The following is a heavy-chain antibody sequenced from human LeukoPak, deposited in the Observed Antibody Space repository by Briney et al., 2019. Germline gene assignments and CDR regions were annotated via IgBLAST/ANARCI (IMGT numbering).Heavy chain of an antibody. CDR1: GXTFSNYW. CDR3: ARASDPWLQLT. D-gene: IGHD5-24*01. CDR2: IKQDGSEK. V-gene: IGHV3-7*05. J-gene: IGHJ5*02. Sequence: GRSLRLSCAASGXTFSNYWMIWVRQAPGKGLEWVGNIKQDGSEKRYADSVRGRFSISRDNAQTSLYLQMNSLRAEDTAVYYCARASDPWLQLTWGQGTLVTVSS.